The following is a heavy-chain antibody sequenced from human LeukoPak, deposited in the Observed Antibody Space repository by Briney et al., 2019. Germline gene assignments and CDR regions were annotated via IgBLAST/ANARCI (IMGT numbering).Heavy chain of an antibody. CDR2: IYYSGSS. Sequence: SETLSLTCTVSGGSISSYYWSWIRQPPGKGLEWIGYIYYSGSSNYNPSLKSRVTISVDTSKNQFSLKLSSVTAADTAVYYCARAPSYSYGSFFDYWGQGTLVTVSS. CDR1: GGSISSYY. V-gene: IGHV4-59*08. D-gene: IGHD5-18*01. CDR3: ARAPSYSYGSFFDY. J-gene: IGHJ4*02.